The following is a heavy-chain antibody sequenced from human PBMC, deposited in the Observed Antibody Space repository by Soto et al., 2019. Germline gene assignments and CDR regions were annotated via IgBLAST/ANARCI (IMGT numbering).Heavy chain of an antibody. CDR3: ASLRNSGYHTHFCYGMDV. CDR2: ISTHNDYT. V-gene: IGHV1-18*01. CDR1: GYTFHSFG. J-gene: IGHJ6*02. Sequence: QVHLEQSGIEVKKPGASVKVTCKASGYTFHSFGISWVRQAPGQGLEWMGWISTHNDYTNYAQKFQGRVTMTTDTSTSTASMELRSLRPDDTAVYYCASLRNSGYHTHFCYGMDVWGQGTTVSVSS. D-gene: IGHD5-12*01.